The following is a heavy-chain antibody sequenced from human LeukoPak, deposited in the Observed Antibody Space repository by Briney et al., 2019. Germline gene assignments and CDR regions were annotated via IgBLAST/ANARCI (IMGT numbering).Heavy chain of an antibody. J-gene: IGHJ4*02. CDR2: ISSSSSTI. V-gene: IGHV3-48*01. D-gene: IGHD6-6*01. CDR3: ARDLDPSSSPFPYYFDY. CDR1: GFTFSSYS. Sequence: PGGSLRLSCAASGFTFSSYSMNWVRQAPGKGLEWVSYISSSSSTIYYADSVKGRFTISRDNAKNSLYLQMNSLRAVDTAVYYCARDLDPSSSPFPYYFDYWGQGTLVTVSS.